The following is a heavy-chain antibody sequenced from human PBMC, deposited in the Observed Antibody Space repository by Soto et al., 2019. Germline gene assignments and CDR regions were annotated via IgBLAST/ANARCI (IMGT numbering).Heavy chain of an antibody. Sequence: SVKVSCQASGTTFSNFAIVWVRQAPGQGLEWMGGIILPFGTPNYAQKFQGRVTISADESMTTAYMELRGLRSEDTAVYYCVRGPDYEGYFDYWGQGTLVTSPQ. CDR1: GTTFSNFA. V-gene: IGHV1-69*13. CDR3: VRGPDYEGYFDY. D-gene: IGHD3-22*01. CDR2: IILPFGTP. J-gene: IGHJ4*02.